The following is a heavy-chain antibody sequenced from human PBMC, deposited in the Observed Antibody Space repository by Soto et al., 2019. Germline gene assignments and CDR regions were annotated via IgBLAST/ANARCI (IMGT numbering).Heavy chain of an antibody. CDR1: GGSIRSGGYY. CDR2: IYYTGST. J-gene: IGHJ5*02. D-gene: IGHD2-2*01. V-gene: IGHV4-31*03. CDR3: ARVIEPFSTSVGFDP. Sequence: QVQLQESGPGLIKPSQTLSLTCTVSGGSIRSGGYYWSWIRQHPGKGLELIGYIYYTGSTYYNPSLKSRVSISLDTSKNQFSLKLSSVTSADTAVYYCARVIEPFSTSVGFDPWGQGTLVTVSS.